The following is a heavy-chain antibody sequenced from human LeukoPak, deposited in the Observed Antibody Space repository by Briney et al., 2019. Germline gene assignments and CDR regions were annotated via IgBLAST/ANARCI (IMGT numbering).Heavy chain of an antibody. Sequence: SGGSLRLSCAASGFTVSTNYMSWVRQAPGKGLDWASVIYSGGSTYYADSVKGRFTISRDSSNLYLQMNSLTAEDTAVYYCARGGSGGHLDYWGQGTLVTVSS. CDR3: ARGGSGGHLDY. CDR2: IYSGGST. V-gene: IGHV3-53*01. CDR1: GFTVSTNY. J-gene: IGHJ4*02. D-gene: IGHD3-3*02.